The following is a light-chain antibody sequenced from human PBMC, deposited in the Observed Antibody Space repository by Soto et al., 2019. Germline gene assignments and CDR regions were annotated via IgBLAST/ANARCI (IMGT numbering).Light chain of an antibody. J-gene: IGKJ1*01. Sequence: DIQLTQSPSSLSASVGDRVTITCRASESMSIYLNWYQHKPGKAPKLLIYAASSLQSGVPSRFSGSGSGTDFTLTISSLQLEDFATYYSQQSYKTPTFGQGTKVEIK. CDR3: QQSYKTPT. CDR1: ESMSIY. CDR2: AAS. V-gene: IGKV1-39*01.